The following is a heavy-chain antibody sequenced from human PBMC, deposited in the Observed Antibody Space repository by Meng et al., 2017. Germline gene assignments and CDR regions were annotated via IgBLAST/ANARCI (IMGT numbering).Heavy chain of an antibody. Sequence: VVLVASGGGLGQPGGSLRLSCAASGFTFSSYAMSWVRQAPGKGLEWVSAISGSGGSTYYADSVKGRFTISRDNSKNTLYLQMNSLRAEDTAVYYCAKHITGTSSFDYWGQGTLVTVSS. D-gene: IGHD1-7*01. J-gene: IGHJ4*02. CDR1: GFTFSSYA. CDR3: AKHITGTSSFDY. CDR2: ISGSGGST. V-gene: IGHV3-23*04.